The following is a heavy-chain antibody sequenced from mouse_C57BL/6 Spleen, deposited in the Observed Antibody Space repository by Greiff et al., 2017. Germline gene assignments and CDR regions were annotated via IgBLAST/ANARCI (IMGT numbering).Heavy chain of an antibody. D-gene: IGHD2-10*01. V-gene: IGHV1-19*01. CDR1: GYTFTDYY. CDR3: ARGEEAYYGNYVDYAMDY. Sequence: EVQLQQSGPVLVKPGASVKMSCKASGYTFTDYYMNWVKQSHGKSLEWIGVINPYNGGTSYNQKFKGKATLTVDKSSSTAYMELNSLTSEDSAVYYCARGEEAYYGNYVDYAMDYWGQGTSVTVSS. CDR2: INPYNGGT. J-gene: IGHJ4*01.